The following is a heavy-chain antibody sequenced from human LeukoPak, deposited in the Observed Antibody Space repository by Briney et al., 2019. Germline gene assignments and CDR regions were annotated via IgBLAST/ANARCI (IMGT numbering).Heavy chain of an antibody. CDR3: ARGVGATTPFVDY. CDR1: GGSISSSSYY. D-gene: IGHD1-26*01. J-gene: IGHJ4*02. CDR2: IYYSGST. V-gene: IGHV4-61*05. Sequence: SETLSLTCTVSGGSISSSSYYWGWIRQPPGKGLEWIGYIYYSGSTNYNPSLKSRVTISVDTSKNQFSLKLSSVTAADTAVYYCARGVGATTPFVDYWGQGTLVTVSS.